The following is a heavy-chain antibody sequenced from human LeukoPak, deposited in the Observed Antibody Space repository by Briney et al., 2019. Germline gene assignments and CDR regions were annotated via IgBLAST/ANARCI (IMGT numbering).Heavy chain of an antibody. Sequence: ASVKVSCKASGGTFSSYAISWVRQAPGQGLEWMGRIIPILGIANYAQKFQGRATITADKSTSTAYMELSSLRSEDTAVCYCARSRFGEPDPLDYWGQGTLVTVSS. CDR3: ARSRFGEPDPLDY. V-gene: IGHV1-69*04. D-gene: IGHD3-10*01. CDR1: GGTFSSYA. CDR2: IIPILGIA. J-gene: IGHJ4*02.